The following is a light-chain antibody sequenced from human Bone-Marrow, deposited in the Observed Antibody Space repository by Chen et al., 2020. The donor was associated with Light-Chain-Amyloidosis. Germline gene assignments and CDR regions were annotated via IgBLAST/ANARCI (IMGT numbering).Light chain of an antibody. CDR2: EVT. CDR1: GGDNH. Sequence: GGDNHVSWYQQHPDKAPKLMIYEVTNRPSWVPDRFSGSTSDNTASLTISGLQTEDEADYFCSSYTITNTLVFGSGTRVTVL. J-gene: IGLJ1*01. CDR3: SSYTITNTLV. V-gene: IGLV2-14*01.